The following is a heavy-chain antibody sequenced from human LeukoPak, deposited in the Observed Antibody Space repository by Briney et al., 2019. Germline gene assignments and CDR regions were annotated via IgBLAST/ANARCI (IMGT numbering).Heavy chain of an antibody. V-gene: IGHV4-59*01. CDR2: IYYSGST. CDR1: GGPISSYY. Sequence: SETLSLTCTVSGGPISSYYWSWIRQPPGKGLEWIGYIYYSGSTNYNPSLKSRVTISVDTSKNQFSLKLSSVTAADTAVYYCAREQGYDFWSGYSGYFQHWGQGTLVTVSS. D-gene: IGHD3-3*01. CDR3: AREQGYDFWSGYSGYFQH. J-gene: IGHJ1*01.